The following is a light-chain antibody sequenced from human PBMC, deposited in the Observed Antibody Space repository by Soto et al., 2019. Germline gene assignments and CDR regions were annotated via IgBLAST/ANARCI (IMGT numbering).Light chain of an antibody. J-gene: IGKJ1*01. CDR3: QQSYSTPWT. CDR2: GAS. CDR1: QSSSTY. Sequence: AIPMTQSPSSLSAATGDRVTITCRASQSSSTYLAWYQQKPEKAPKLLIYGASTLQSGVPSRFSGSGSGTDFTLTISSLQNGDFATYDCQQSYSTPWTFGQGTKVDIK. V-gene: IGKV1-8*01.